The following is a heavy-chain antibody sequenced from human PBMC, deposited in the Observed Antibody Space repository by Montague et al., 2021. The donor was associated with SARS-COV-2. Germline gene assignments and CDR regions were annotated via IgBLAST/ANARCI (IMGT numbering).Heavy chain of an antibody. V-gene: IGHV3-74*03. CDR1: GFTFSAYW. CDR2: IRSDGSAT. Sequence: SLRLSCAASGFTFSAYWMSWLRQAPGKGLVWVSRIRSDGSATEYADSVKGRFTIPRDNAKNTLYLQMNSLRVEDTGVYYCAKSDYFDPWGQGTLVTVSS. J-gene: IGHJ5*02. CDR3: AKSDYFDP. D-gene: IGHD3-16*01.